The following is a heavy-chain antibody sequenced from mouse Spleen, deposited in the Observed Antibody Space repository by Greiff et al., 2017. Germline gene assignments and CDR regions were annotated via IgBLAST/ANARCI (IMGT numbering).Heavy chain of an antibody. CDR1: GFTFSSYA. CDR2: ISSGGGNT. Sequence: EVKLMESGGGLVKLGGSLKLSCAASGFTFSSYAMSWVRQTPEKRLEWVATISSGGGNTYYPDSVKGRFTISRDNAKNTLYLQMSSLKSEDTAMYYCASLYRYEAWFAYWGQGTLVTVSA. CDR3: ASLYRYEAWFAY. V-gene: IGHV5-9*04. J-gene: IGHJ3*01. D-gene: IGHD2-14*01.